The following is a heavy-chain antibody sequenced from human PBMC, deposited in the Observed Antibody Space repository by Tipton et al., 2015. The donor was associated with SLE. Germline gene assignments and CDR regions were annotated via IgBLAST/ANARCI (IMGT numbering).Heavy chain of an antibody. J-gene: IGHJ6*03. CDR3: ARVLMGFGEPRAPTRGYYYYMDV. CDR1: GYSISSGYY. CDR2: IYHSGST. V-gene: IGHV4-38-2*01. Sequence: TLSLTCVVSGYSISSGYYWGWIRQPPGKGLEWIGTIYHSGSTYYNPSLKSRVTISVDTSKNQFSLKLRSVTAADTAVYYCARVLMGFGEPRAPTRGYYYYMDVWGKGTTVTVSS. D-gene: IGHD3-10*01.